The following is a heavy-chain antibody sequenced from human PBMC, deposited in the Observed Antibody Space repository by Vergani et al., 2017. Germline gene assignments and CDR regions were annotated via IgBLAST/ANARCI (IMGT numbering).Heavy chain of an antibody. CDR1: GGSISSYY. Sequence: QVQLQESGPGLVKPSETLSLTCTVSGGSISSYYWSWIRQPAGKGLEWIGRIYTSGSTNYNPSLKSRVTMSVDTSKNQSSLKLSSVTAADTAVYYCARGPGDYVWGSYRLSLYFDYWGQGTLVTVSS. CDR3: ARGPGDYVWGSYRLSLYFDY. CDR2: IYTSGST. D-gene: IGHD3-16*02. J-gene: IGHJ4*02. V-gene: IGHV4-4*07.